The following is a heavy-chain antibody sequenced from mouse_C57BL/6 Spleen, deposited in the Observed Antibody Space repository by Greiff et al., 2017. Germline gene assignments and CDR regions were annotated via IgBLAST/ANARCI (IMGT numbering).Heavy chain of an antibody. V-gene: IGHV14-2*01. CDR2: IDPEDGET. J-gene: IGHJ3*01. CDR1: GYTFTDYE. Sequence: VQLQQSGAELVRPGASVTLSCKASGYTFTDYEMLWVKQRTEQGLEWIGRIDPEDGETKYAPKFQGKATITADTSSNTAYLQLSSLTSEDTAVYYCARESNYVWFAYWGQGTLVTVSA. CDR3: ARESNYVWFAY. D-gene: IGHD2-5*01.